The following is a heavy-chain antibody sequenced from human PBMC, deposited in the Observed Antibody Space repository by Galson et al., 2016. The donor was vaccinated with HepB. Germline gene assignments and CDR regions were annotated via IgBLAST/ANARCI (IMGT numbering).Heavy chain of an antibody. J-gene: IGHJ4*02. Sequence: SETLSLTCTVSGGSISNYYWSWIRQPPGKGLAWIGYIYYSGSTNYNPSLKSRVTISVDTSKNQFSLKLSSVTAANTAGYYCGRDHDTTGIDYWGQGTLVTVSS. D-gene: IGHD1-1*01. V-gene: IGHV4-59*01. CDR1: GGSISNYY. CDR3: GRDHDTTGIDY. CDR2: IYYSGST.